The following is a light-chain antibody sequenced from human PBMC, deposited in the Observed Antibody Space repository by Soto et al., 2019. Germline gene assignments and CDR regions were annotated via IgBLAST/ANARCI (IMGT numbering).Light chain of an antibody. Sequence: QTVVTQEPSLTVSPGGTVTLTCASSTGTVTSGHYPNWLQQKPGQAPRALIYSTDTRHSRTPARFSGSILGGKAALTLSGVQPEYEADYYCLHYNGGAVTFGGGTKLTVL. CDR1: TGTVTSGHY. J-gene: IGLJ2*01. CDR2: STD. V-gene: IGLV7-43*01. CDR3: LHYNGGAVT.